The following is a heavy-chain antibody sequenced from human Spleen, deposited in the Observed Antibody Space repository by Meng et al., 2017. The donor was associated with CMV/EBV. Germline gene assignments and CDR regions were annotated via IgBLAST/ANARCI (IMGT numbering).Heavy chain of an antibody. CDR2: INPNSGGT. V-gene: IGHV1-2*02. CDR1: GYTFTGYY. Sequence: ASVKVSCKASGYTFTGYYMHWVRQAPGQGLEWMGWINPNSGGTNYAQKFQGRVTMTRDTSISTDYMELSRLRSDDTAVYYCARGETWIRFVGDYYFDYWGQGTLVTVSS. J-gene: IGHJ4*02. D-gene: IGHD3-3*01. CDR3: ARGETWIRFVGDYYFDY.